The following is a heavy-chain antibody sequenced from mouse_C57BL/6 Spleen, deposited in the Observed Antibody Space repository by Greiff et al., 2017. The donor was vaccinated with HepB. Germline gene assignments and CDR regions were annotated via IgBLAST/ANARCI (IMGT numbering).Heavy chain of an antibody. CDR1: GYTFTGYW. CDR2: ILPGSGST. V-gene: IGHV1-9*01. J-gene: IGHJ3*01. CDR3: ARSDEGGSYGGFAY. D-gene: IGHD1-1*02. Sequence: VQLQQSGAELMKPGASVKLSCKATGYTFTGYWIEWVKQRPGHGLEWIGEILPGSGSTNYTEKFKGKATITADTSTNTAYLQLSILTTEDSAIYYCARSDEGGSYGGFAYWGQGTLVTVSA.